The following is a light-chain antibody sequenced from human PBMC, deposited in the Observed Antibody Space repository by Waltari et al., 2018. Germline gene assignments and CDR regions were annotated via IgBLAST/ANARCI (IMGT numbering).Light chain of an antibody. CDR2: EDD. CDR1: NDNIGLNL. CDR3: ATWDVRLTPRHI. Sequence: QSTLTQPPSVSAAPGQRVTLSCSGTNDNIGLNLVSWYRQFPGAAPQLLIYEDDKWPPGIPDRFSASKSGTSTTLAITGLQTGDEADYYCATWDVRLTPRHIFGGGTKVTVL. J-gene: IGLJ2*01. V-gene: IGLV1-51*02.